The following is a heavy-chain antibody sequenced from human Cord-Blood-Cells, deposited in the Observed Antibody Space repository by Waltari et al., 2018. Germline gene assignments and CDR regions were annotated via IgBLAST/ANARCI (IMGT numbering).Heavy chain of an antibody. Sequence: QVQLVQSGAEVKKPGASVKVSCQASGYTFSSYDINWVRPATGQGLEWMGWMNPNSGNTGYAQKFQGRVTITRNTSISTAYMELSSLRSEDTAVYYCARGRKFCSSTSCYAFDIWGQGTMVTVSS. CDR1: GYTFSSYD. CDR2: MNPNSGNT. V-gene: IGHV1-8*03. CDR3: ARGRKFCSSTSCYAFDI. D-gene: IGHD2-2*01. J-gene: IGHJ3*02.